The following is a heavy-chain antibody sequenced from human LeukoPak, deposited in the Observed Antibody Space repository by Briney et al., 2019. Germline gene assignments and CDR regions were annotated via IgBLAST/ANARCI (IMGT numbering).Heavy chain of an antibody. V-gene: IGHV3-30*18. CDR1: GFSFSTYG. J-gene: IGHJ6*04. D-gene: IGHD2-21*01. Sequence: GGSLRLSCGASGFSFSTYGMHWVRQAPGKGLEWVSVIPHDGSRQYYADSVKGRFTISRDNSKNTLYLQMNSLRAEDTAVYYCANPGLDFVVVPPPPPPLPSLDVGGKGTTATVPS. CDR3: ANPGLDFVVVPPPPPPLPSLDV. CDR2: IPHDGSRQ.